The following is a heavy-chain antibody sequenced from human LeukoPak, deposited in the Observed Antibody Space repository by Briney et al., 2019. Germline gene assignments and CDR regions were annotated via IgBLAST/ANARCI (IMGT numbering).Heavy chain of an antibody. CDR1: GFPVSRNY. V-gene: IGHV3-53*01. J-gene: IGHJ4*02. D-gene: IGHD5-24*01. Sequence: PGLSLGLSCAVSGFPVSRNYMIGASHARAKGLEWVSVIYSGGSTNYADSVKGRFTISRDNSKNTLYLQMNSLRAEDTAVYYCARWLQSLAYFDHWGQGTLVTVSS. CDR2: IYSGGST. CDR3: ARWLQSLAYFDH.